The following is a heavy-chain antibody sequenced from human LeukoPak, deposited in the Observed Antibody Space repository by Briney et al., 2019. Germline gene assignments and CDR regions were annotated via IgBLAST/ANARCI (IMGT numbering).Heavy chain of an antibody. J-gene: IGHJ4*02. V-gene: IGHV4-61*01. CDR1: GGSVSSGSYY. CDR2: IYYSGST. D-gene: IGHD6-19*01. CDR3: ARVLSGYSSGWYLDY. Sequence: SETLSLTCTVSGGSVSSGSYYWSWIRQPPGKGLEWIGYIYYSGSTNYNPSLKSRVTISVDTSKNQFSLKQSSVTAADTAVYYCARVLSGYSSGWYLDYWGQGTLVTVSS.